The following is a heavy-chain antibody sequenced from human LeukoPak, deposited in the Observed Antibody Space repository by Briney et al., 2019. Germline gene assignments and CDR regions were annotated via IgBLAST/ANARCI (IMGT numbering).Heavy chain of an antibody. CDR3: ARGNQRHYED. CDR1: GGSISGSSYH. D-gene: IGHD1-14*01. CDR2: INYRGHT. J-gene: IGHJ4*02. Sequence: SETLSLTCTVSGGSISGSSYHWGWIRQPPGKGLEWIGSINYRGHTYYNPSLESRVAISVDTSKNQFSLKLSSVTAADTAVYYCARGNQRHYEDWGQGTLVTVSS. V-gene: IGHV4-39*07.